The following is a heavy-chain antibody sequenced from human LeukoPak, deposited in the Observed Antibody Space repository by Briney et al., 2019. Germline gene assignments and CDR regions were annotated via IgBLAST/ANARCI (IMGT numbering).Heavy chain of an antibody. Sequence: PGGSLRLSCAASGFRFSDYYMSWIRQAPGKGLEWVSSISRGGNSKYSADSVKGRFTISRDDSKNTLYLQMNSLRAEDTAVYFCARDLSYGSGEFWGQGTLVTVSS. V-gene: IGHV3-11*04. J-gene: IGHJ4*02. CDR1: GFRFSDYY. CDR3: ARDLSYGSGEF. CDR2: ISRGGNSK. D-gene: IGHD3-10*01.